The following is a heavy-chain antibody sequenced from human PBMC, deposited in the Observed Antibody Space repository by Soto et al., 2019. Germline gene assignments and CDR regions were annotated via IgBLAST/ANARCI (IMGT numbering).Heavy chain of an antibody. Sequence: QDQLVQSGAEVKKPGPSVKVSCKASGYTFTSYGISWVRQAPGHGLEWMGWISANNGNTNYAQKLQGRVTMTTATSASTAYMDLRSLRSDDTAVYYCTRDRGSDALVHWGQGTLVTFSS. CDR1: GYTFTSYG. D-gene: IGHD3-16*01. CDR3: TRDRGSDALVH. V-gene: IGHV1-18*01. J-gene: IGHJ5*02. CDR2: ISANNGNT.